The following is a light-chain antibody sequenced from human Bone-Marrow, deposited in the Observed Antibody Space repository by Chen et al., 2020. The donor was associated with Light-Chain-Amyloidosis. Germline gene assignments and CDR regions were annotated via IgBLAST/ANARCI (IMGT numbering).Light chain of an antibody. J-gene: IGKJ4*01. CDR1: QTISSNY. Sequence: EIVLTQSPGTLSLSPGEGANLSCMASQTISSNYLTWYQQKFCQAPRLLIYGSSSRATGIPDRFTGSGSGTDFTLTINRLEPEDFAMYYCQQYGTSPLTFGGGTKVEIK. CDR3: QQYGTSPLT. CDR2: GSS. V-gene: IGKV3-20*01.